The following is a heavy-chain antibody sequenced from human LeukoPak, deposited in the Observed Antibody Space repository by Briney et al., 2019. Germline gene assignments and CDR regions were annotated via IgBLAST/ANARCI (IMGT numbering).Heavy chain of an antibody. J-gene: IGHJ6*03. CDR2: ISTSGST. CDR3: ARGSAWSYYYYYYMDV. V-gene: IGHV4-4*09. Sequence: SETLTLTCTVSGGPISSHYWSWIRQPPGKGLEWIGYISTSGSTNYNPSLKSRVTISLDRSKNQFSLILSSVTAADTAVYFCARGSAWSYYYYYYMDVWGKGTSVTVS. D-gene: IGHD6-13*01. CDR1: GGPISSHY.